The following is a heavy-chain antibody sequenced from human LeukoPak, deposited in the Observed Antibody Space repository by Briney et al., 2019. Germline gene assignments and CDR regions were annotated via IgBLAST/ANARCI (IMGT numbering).Heavy chain of an antibody. CDR2: IKQDATER. J-gene: IGHJ4*02. CDR3: ARDRFMTITVVVPFDY. CDR1: GFTFNTYW. V-gene: IGHV3-7*01. Sequence: GGSLRLSCAASGFTFNTYWMSWVRQAPGKGLEWVANIKQDATERYYADSVKGRFTISRDNAKNSLYLQMNSLRAEDTAVYYCARDRFMTITVVVPFDYWGQGTLVTVSS. D-gene: IGHD3-22*01.